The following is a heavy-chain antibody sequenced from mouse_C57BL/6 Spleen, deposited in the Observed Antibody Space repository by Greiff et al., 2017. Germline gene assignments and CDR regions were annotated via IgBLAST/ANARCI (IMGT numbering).Heavy chain of an antibody. CDR3: ASALLWGFAY. V-gene: IGHV1-64*01. CDR2: IHPNSGST. J-gene: IGHJ3*01. D-gene: IGHD1-1*02. CDR1: GYTFTSYW. Sequence: QVQLQQPGAELVKPGASVKLSCKASGYTFTSYWMHWVKQKPGQGLEWIGMIHPNSGSTNYNEKFKSKATLTVDKSSSTAYMQLSSLTSEDSAVYYCASALLWGFAYWGQGTLVTVSA.